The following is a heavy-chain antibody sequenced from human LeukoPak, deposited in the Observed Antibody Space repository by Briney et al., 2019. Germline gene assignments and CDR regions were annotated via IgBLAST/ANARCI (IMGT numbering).Heavy chain of an antibody. D-gene: IGHD6-19*01. CDR3: AKGSGSSGWYYYFDY. CDR1: GFTFSSYG. V-gene: IGHV3-23*01. J-gene: IGHJ4*02. Sequence: PGGSLRLSCAASGFTFSSYGMSWVRQAPGKGLEWGSVISGSGGSTNYADSVKGWFTISRDNSKNTLYLQMNSLRAEDTAVYYCAKGSGSSGWYYYFDYWGQGTLVTVSS. CDR2: ISGSGGST.